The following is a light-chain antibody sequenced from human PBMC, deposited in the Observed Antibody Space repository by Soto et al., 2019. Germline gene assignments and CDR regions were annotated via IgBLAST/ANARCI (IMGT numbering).Light chain of an antibody. V-gene: IGKV3-11*01. CDR3: QQRSNWPRT. CDR1: QNISNY. J-gene: IGKJ1*01. Sequence: IVLTHSPSTLSLSALKRATLSSTASQNISNYLILYQQKPGQAPRLLIYDVSNRATGIPARFSGSGSGTDFTLTISSLQPEDFAVYYCQQRSNWPRTFGQGTKVDI. CDR2: DVS.